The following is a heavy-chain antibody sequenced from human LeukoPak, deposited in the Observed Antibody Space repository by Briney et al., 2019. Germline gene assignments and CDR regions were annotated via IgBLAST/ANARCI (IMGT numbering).Heavy chain of an antibody. D-gene: IGHD5-12*01. V-gene: IGHV3-30*18. CDR2: ISYDGSNK. J-gene: IGHJ6*03. CDR1: GFTFSSYW. CDR3: AKGLRYMDV. Sequence: GGSLRLSCAASGFTFSSYWMHWVRQAPGKGLEWVAVISYDGSNKYYADSVKGRFTISRDNSKNTLYLQMNSLRAEDTAVYYCAKGLRYMDVWGKGTTVTVSS.